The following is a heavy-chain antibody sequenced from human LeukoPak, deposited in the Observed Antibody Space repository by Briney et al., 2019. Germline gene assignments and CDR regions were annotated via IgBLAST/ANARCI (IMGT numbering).Heavy chain of an antibody. CDR2: IYYSGST. V-gene: IGHV4-39*02. J-gene: IGHJ6*03. D-gene: IGHD5-24*01. CDR1: GGSISSSSYY. Sequence: SETLSLTCTVSGGSISSSSYYWGWIRQPPGKGLEWIGSIYYSGSTYYNPSLKSRVTISVDTSKNQFSLKLSSVTAADTAVYYCARERPPLGYNHYYYFYMDVWGKGTTVTISS. CDR3: ARERPPLGYNHYYYFYMDV.